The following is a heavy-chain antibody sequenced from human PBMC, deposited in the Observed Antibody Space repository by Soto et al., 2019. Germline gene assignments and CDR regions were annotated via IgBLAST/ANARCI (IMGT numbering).Heavy chain of an antibody. CDR1: GFTFRGSD. D-gene: IGHD3-10*01. CDR3: ARENYGSGIKELDH. J-gene: IGHJ4*02. Sequence: GGSLRLSCVVSGFTFRGSDMHWVRQVAGKGLEWVSAIGTIGDTYYSGSVKGRFTISREDAKNSLYLQMNSLRAEDTAVYYCARENYGSGIKELDHWGQGTLVTVSS. V-gene: IGHV3-13*01. CDR2: IGTIGDT.